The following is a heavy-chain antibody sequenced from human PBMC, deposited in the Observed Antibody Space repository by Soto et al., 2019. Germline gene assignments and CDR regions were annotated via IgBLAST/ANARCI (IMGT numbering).Heavy chain of an antibody. CDR1: GGSISSYY. Sequence: SETLSLTCTVSGGSISSYYWSWIRQPPGKGLEWIGYIYYSGSTNYNPSLKSRVTISVDTSKNQFSLKLSSVTAADTAVYYCASSGSYYGYFDYWGQGTLVTVS. D-gene: IGHD1-26*01. V-gene: IGHV4-59*01. CDR3: ASSGSYYGYFDY. CDR2: IYYSGST. J-gene: IGHJ4*02.